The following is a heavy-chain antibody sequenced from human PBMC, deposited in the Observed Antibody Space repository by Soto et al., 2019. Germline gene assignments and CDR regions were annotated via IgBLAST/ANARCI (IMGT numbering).Heavy chain of an antibody. CDR1: GYTLTELS. CDR2: FDPEDGET. CDR3: ATVRDIVVVPAGPWGGNYFDY. J-gene: IGHJ4*02. V-gene: IGHV1-24*01. Sequence: ASVKVSCKVSGYTLTELSMHWVRQAPGKGLEWMGGFDPEDGETIYAQKFQGRVTMTEDTSTDTAYMELSSLRSEDTAVYYCATVRDIVVVPAGPWGGNYFDYWGQGTLVTVSS. D-gene: IGHD2-2*01.